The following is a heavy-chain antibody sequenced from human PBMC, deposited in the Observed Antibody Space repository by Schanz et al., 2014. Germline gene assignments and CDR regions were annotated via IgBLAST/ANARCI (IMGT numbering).Heavy chain of an antibody. CDR1: GFTFSGYW. D-gene: IGHD3-10*01. J-gene: IGHJ4*02. Sequence: EVQLVESGGGLVKPGGSLRLSCAASGFTFSGYWMSWVRQAPGEGLVWVANIKLDGSEKYYADSVKGRFTISRDNSKNTLYLQMNSLRAEDTAVYYCAVLGGFGELPLDYRGQGTLVTVSS. V-gene: IGHV3-7*01. CDR2: IKLDGSEK. CDR3: AVLGGFGELPLDY.